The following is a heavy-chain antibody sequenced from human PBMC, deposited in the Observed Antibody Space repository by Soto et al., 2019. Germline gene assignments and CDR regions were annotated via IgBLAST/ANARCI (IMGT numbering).Heavy chain of an antibody. CDR1: GFTFSNYA. Sequence: EVQLLESGGDLVQPGGSLRLSCAASGFTFSNYAMSWVRQAPGKGLEWVSTIGGSGGNTNYADSVKGRFTISRDTSKNTLYLQMKGLRVEDTAVYFCAKDSRRYYDFWSGADYWGQGTLVTVSS. CDR3: AKDSRRYYDFWSGADY. CDR2: IGGSGGNT. D-gene: IGHD3-3*01. J-gene: IGHJ4*02. V-gene: IGHV3-23*01.